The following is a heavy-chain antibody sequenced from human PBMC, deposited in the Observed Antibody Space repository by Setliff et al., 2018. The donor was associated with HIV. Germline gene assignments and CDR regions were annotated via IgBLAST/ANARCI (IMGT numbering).Heavy chain of an antibody. CDR2: IHHSGTT. J-gene: IGHJ4*02. V-gene: IGHV4-38-2*01. D-gene: IGHD1-7*01. CDR1: GYSISSGYY. Sequence: SETLSLTCAVSGYSISSGYYWAWIRQSPGKGLDWIGSIHHSGTTYYNPSLKSRVTISVDTATNQVSLQVNSVTAVDTAVYYCARVPHRVEGTTTLLYHFDYWGLGTLVTVSS. CDR3: ARVPHRVEGTTTLLYHFDY.